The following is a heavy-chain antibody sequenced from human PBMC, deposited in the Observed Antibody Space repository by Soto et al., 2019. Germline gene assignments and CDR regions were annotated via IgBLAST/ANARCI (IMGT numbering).Heavy chain of an antibody. CDR3: ARVVAPIAVAGKSYYYYGMDV. Sequence: ASVKVSCKASGYTFTGYYMHWVRQAPGQGLEWMGWINPNSGGTNYAQKFQGWVTMTRDTSISTAYMELSRLRSDDTAVYYCARVVAPIAVAGKSYYYYGMDVWGQGTTVTVSS. CDR1: GYTFTGYY. D-gene: IGHD6-19*01. J-gene: IGHJ6*02. CDR2: INPNSGGT. V-gene: IGHV1-2*04.